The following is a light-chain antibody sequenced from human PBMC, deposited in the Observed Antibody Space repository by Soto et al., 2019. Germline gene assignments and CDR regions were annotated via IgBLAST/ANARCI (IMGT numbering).Light chain of an antibody. CDR1: QSVRSER. V-gene: IGKV3-20*01. CDR3: QEYDGAPPIT. J-gene: IGKJ5*01. Sequence: EIVLTQSPDTLSLSPGERATLSCRDSQSVRSERLAWYQQKRGQAPTLLIFDASSRASGTPERFSGSGSGTDFTLTISRLEPEDFAVYYCQEYDGAPPITFGLGTRLEIK. CDR2: DAS.